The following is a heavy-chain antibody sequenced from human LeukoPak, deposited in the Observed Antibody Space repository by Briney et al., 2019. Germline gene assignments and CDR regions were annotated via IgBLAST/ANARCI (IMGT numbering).Heavy chain of an antibody. D-gene: IGHD5-12*01. J-gene: IGHJ4*02. CDR1: GGSFSGYY. V-gene: IGHV4-34*01. CDR2: INHSGST. CDR3: ARFGILNTAMVSPEEWLRLTGEEGYDY. Sequence: SETPSLTCAVHGGSFSGYYWSWIRQPPGKGLEWIGEINHSGSTNYNPSLKSRVTISVDTSRNQFSLKLSSVTAADTAVYYCARFGILNTAMVSPEEWLRLTGEEGYDYWGQGTLVTVSS.